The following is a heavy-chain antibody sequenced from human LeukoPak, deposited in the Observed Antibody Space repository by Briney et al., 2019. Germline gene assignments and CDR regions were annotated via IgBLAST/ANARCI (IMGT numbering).Heavy chain of an antibody. D-gene: IGHD4-17*01. J-gene: IGHJ6*02. CDR2: ISYDGINK. CDR1: GFTFSSYA. Sequence: GRSLRLSCAASGFTFSSYAMPWVRQAPGKGLERVAIISYDGINKFYADSVKGRFTISRDNYKSTLYLQMNSLRTEDAAVYYCASVVRTYGDYDYYYAMDVWGQGTTVTVSS. V-gene: IGHV3-30-3*01. CDR3: ASVVRTYGDYDYYYAMDV.